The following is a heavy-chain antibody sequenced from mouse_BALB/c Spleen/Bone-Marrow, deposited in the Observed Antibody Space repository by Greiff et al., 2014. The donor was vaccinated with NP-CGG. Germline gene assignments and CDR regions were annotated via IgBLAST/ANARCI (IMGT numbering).Heavy chain of an antibody. D-gene: IGHD1-1*01. Sequence: EVQLQQSGAELVKPGASVKLSCTASGFNIKDTYMHWVKQRPEQGLEWIGRIDPANGNTKYDPKFQGKATITADTSSNTAYLQXXXXXSEDTAVYYCANYYYGYYFDSWGQGTTRTVTS. CDR3: ANYYYGYYFDS. V-gene: IGHV14-3*02. CDR1: GFNIKDTY. CDR2: IDPANGNT. J-gene: IGHJ2*01.